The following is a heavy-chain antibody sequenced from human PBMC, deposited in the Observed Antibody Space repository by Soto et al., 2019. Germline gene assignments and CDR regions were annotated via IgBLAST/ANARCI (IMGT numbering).Heavy chain of an antibody. CDR3: AKHIVVVTSASAS. Sequence: VGSLRLSCAASGFTFSKYAMSWVRQAPGKGLEWVSTISGSGGSTYDAESVKGRFTISRDNSKNTLFLQMNSLRAEDTAVYYCAKHIVVVTSASASWGQGTPVTVSS. V-gene: IGHV3-23*01. CDR2: ISGSGGST. CDR1: GFTFSKYA. D-gene: IGHD2-21*02. J-gene: IGHJ5*02.